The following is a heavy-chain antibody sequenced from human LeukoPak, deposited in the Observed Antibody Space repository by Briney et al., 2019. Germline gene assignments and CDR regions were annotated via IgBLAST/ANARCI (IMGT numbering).Heavy chain of an antibody. CDR3: ATVPYYYGSGMGVD. CDR2: FDPEDGET. D-gene: IGHD3-10*01. CDR1: ASTLTELS. J-gene: IGHJ4*02. V-gene: IGHV1-24*01. Sequence: ASVKLSCKVSASTLTELSMHWVRQAPGKGLEWTGGFDPEDGETNYAQKFQGRVTMTEDTSTDTAYMELSSLRSEATAVYYCATVPYYYGSGMGVDWGQGTLVTVSS.